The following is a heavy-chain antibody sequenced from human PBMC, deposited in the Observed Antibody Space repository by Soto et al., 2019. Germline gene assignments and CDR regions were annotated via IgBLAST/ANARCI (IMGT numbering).Heavy chain of an antibody. Sequence: ASVKVSCKASGYTFTGYYMHWVRQAPGQGLEWMGWINPNSGGTNYAQKCQGRVTMTRDTSISTAYMELSRLRSDDTAVYYCARGVLYYYGSGSYYNEVEYWFDPWGQGTLVTVSS. CDR2: INPNSGGT. D-gene: IGHD3-10*01. CDR3: ARGVLYYYGSGSYYNEVEYWFDP. J-gene: IGHJ5*02. CDR1: GYTFTGYY. V-gene: IGHV1-2*02.